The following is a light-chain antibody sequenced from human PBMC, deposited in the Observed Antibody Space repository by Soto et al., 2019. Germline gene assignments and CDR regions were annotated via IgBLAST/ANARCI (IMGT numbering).Light chain of an antibody. J-gene: IGKJ1*01. CDR2: GAS. CDR1: QSVSNNY. Sequence: TQSPGTLSLSPGERATLSCRASQSVSNNYLAWYQQKPGQAPRLLIYGASSRATGIPDRFSGSGSGTDFTLTISRLEPEDFAVYYCQQYGSSRTFGQGTKVDIK. CDR3: QQYGSSRT. V-gene: IGKV3-20*01.